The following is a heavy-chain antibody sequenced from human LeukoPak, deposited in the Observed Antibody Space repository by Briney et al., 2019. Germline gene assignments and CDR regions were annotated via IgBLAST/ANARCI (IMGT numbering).Heavy chain of an antibody. CDR3: ERHALVYSDPPYFDF. CDR2: IYYSGST. Sequence: SETLSLTCTVSGGSLTNYYWSWLRQSPGKGLEWIGYIYYSGSTKYNPSLKSRVTISVDTSENQFSLRLSSVTAADTALYHCERHALVYSDPPYFDFWGQGTRVTVSS. J-gene: IGHJ4*02. D-gene: IGHD5-18*01. CDR1: GGSLTNYY. V-gene: IGHV4-59*08.